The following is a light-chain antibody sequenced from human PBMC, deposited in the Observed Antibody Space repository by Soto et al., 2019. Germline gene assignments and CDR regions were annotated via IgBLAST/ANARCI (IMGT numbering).Light chain of an antibody. CDR3: QQRSNWPLT. V-gene: IGKV3-11*01. Sequence: EIVLTQSPATLSLSPVERATLSCRASQSVSSYLACYQQKPGQAPRLLIYDASNRATGIPARFSGSGSGTDFTLTISSLEPEDFAVYYCQQRSNWPLTFGGGTKVDI. CDR1: QSVSSY. J-gene: IGKJ4*01. CDR2: DAS.